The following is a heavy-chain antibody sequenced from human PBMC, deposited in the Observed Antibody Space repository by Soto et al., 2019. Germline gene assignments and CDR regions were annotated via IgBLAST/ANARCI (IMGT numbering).Heavy chain of an antibody. CDR1: GGSISSGGYS. CDR3: ARASYDILTGYYNPSEFDY. V-gene: IGHV4-30-2*01. CDR2: IYHSGST. J-gene: IGHJ4*02. Sequence: SETLSLTCAVSGGSISSGGYSWSWIRQPPGKGLEWIGYIYHSGSTYYNPSLKSRVTISVDRSKNQFSLKLSSVTAADTAVYYCARASYDILTGYYNPSEFDYWGQGTLVTVSS. D-gene: IGHD3-9*01.